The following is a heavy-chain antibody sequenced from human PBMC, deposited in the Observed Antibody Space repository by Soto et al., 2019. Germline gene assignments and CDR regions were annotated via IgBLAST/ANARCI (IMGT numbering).Heavy chain of an antibody. CDR3: AKDFARGPMGMSLDS. J-gene: IGHJ4*02. V-gene: IGHV3-30*18. CDR2: ISSDGSNK. CDR1: GFNFSDFG. D-gene: IGHD1-26*01. Sequence: QVQLVESGGGVVHPGRSLRLSCTASGFNFSDFGMHWVRQAPGKGLEWLALISSDGSNKFYADSVRGRFTVSRDRSDNPLHLHMSAVRNDATAMYYCAKDFARGPMGMSLDSWGQGTLVIVSS.